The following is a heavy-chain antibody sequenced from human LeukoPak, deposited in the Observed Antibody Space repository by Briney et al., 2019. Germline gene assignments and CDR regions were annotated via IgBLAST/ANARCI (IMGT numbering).Heavy chain of an antibody. CDR3: ARGRVFDY. J-gene: IGHJ4*02. Sequence: NSSETLSLTCTVSGGSISSYYWSWIRQPPGKGLEWIGYIYYSGSTNYNPSLKSRVTISVDTSKNQFSLKLSSVTAADTAVYYCARGRVFDYWGQGTLVTVSS. CDR1: GGSISSYY. CDR2: IYYSGST. V-gene: IGHV4-59*01.